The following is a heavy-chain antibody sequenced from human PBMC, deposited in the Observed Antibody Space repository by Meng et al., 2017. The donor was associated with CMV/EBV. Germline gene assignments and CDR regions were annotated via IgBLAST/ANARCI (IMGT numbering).Heavy chain of an antibody. J-gene: IGHJ4*02. D-gene: IGHD1-26*01. CDR1: GGSISSGDYY. CDR2: IYYSGST. CDR3: ARGSGSSPVDY. Sequence: LRLSCTVSGGSISSGDYYWSWIRQPPGKGLEWIGYIYYSGSTYYNPSLKSRVTISVDTSKNQLSLKLSSVTAADTAVYYCARGSGSSPVDYWGQGTLVTVSS. V-gene: IGHV4-30-4*08.